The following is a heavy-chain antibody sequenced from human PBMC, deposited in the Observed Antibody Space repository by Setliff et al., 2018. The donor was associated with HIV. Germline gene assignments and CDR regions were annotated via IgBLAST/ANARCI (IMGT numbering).Heavy chain of an antibody. D-gene: IGHD1-26*01. J-gene: IGHJ5*02. CDR3: ARYRSKLDWFAP. CDR2: IHYNGRA. CDR1: GDSITSNDDY. Sequence: SETLSLTCTVSGDSITSNDDYWGWIRQPPGKGLEWIGIIHYNGRAYYDPSLKSRVSTSVDSSQTHFSLRLRSVTASDSAVYYCARYRSKLDWFAPWGQGALVTVSS. V-gene: IGHV4-39*02.